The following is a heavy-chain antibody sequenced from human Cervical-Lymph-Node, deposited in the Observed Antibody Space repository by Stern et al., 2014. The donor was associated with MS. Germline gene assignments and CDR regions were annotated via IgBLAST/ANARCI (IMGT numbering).Heavy chain of an antibody. CDR1: GDSISSYTHY. Sequence: VQLVESGPGLVKPSETLSLTCAVSGDSISSYTHYWAWIRQPPGKGLEWIGSVYYSGATYYHPSLKSPVTISVATSKNHFSLGLNSVTAADTAVYYCAKHACTGAACPFDLWGQGTLVTVSS. CDR2: VYYSGAT. V-gene: IGHV4-39*01. D-gene: IGHD2-8*02. J-gene: IGHJ4*02. CDR3: AKHACTGAACPFDL.